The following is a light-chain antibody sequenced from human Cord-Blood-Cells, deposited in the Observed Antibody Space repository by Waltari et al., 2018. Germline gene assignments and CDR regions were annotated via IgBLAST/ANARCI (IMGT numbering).Light chain of an antibody. CDR2: GAS. CDR1: QSLSSN. J-gene: IGKJ5*01. Sequence: EIVMTQSPATLSVSPGERATLSCRASQSLSSNLAWYQQKPGQAPRLLIYGASTRATGIPARFSGSGSGTEFTLTISSLQSEDFAVYYCQQYNNWHITFGQGTRLEIK. V-gene: IGKV3-15*01. CDR3: QQYNNWHIT.